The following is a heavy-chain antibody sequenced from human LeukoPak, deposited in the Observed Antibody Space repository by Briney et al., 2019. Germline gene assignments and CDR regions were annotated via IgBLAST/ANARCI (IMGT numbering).Heavy chain of an antibody. CDR2: ISYDGSNK. D-gene: IGHD1-26*01. V-gene: IGHV3-30*04. CDR3: ARDGGSTYYFDY. Sequence: GGSLRLSCAASGFTLSSYAMHWVRQAPGKGLEWVAVISYDGSNKYYADSVKGRFTISRDNSKNTLYLQMNSLRAEDTAVYYCARDGGSTYYFDYWGQGTLVTVSS. CDR1: GFTLSSYA. J-gene: IGHJ4*02.